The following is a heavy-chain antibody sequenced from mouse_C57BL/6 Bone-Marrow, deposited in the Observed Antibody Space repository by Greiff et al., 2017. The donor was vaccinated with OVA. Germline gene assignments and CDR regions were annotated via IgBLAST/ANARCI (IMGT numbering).Heavy chain of an antibody. CDR3: ARLDSAVAY. CDR1: GYTFTSYW. V-gene: IGHV1-52*01. Sequence: QVQLQQPGAELVRPGSSVKLSCKASGYTFTSYWMHWVKQRPIQGLEWIGNINPSDSETHYNQKFKGKATLTVDKSSSTAYMQLSSLTSEDSAVYYCARLDSAVAYWGQGTLVTVSA. CDR2: INPSDSET. D-gene: IGHD3-2*01. J-gene: IGHJ3*01.